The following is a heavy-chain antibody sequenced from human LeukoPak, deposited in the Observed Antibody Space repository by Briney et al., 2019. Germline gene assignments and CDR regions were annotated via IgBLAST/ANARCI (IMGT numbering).Heavy chain of an antibody. CDR1: GYTFTSYD. J-gene: IGHJ6*03. Sequence: GASVKVSCKASGYTFTSYDINWVRQATGQGLEWMGWMNPNSGNTGYAQKFQGRVTITADKSTSTAYMELSSLRSEDTAVYYCASRAVATILTRSYYYYMDVWGKGTTVTVSS. CDR3: ASRAVATILTRSYYYYMDV. CDR2: MNPNSGNT. V-gene: IGHV1-8*01. D-gene: IGHD5-12*01.